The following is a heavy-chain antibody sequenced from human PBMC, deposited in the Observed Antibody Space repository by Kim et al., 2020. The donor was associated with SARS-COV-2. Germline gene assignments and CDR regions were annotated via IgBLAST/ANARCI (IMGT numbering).Heavy chain of an antibody. CDR3: ARAGDGSSSWGYYYYMDV. Sequence: GGSLRLSCAASGFTFSSYDMHWVRQAPGKGLEWVSAIGTAGDTYYPGSVKGRFTISRENAKNSLYLQMNSLRAGDTAVFYCARAGDGSSSWGYYYYMDVWGKGTTVTVSS. J-gene: IGHJ6*03. CDR2: IGTAGDT. D-gene: IGHD6-6*01. CDR1: GFTFSSYD. V-gene: IGHV3-13*01.